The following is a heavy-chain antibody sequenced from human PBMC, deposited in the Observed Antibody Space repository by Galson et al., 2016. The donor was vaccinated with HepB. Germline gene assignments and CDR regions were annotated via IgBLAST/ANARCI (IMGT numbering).Heavy chain of an antibody. J-gene: IGHJ6*04. Sequence: SLRLSCAASNFMFSDYPMSWIRQAPGKGLEWLSYINSDGTVIYYADSVKGRFSISRDDAKHSLHLQMNSLRAEDTAIYYCARNKPLGCYGGSCFYYYGMDVWGKGTTVIVSS. D-gene: IGHD4/OR15-4a*01. CDR1: NFMFSDYP. V-gene: IGHV3-11*01. CDR3: ARNKPLGCYGGSCFYYYGMDV. CDR2: INSDGTVI.